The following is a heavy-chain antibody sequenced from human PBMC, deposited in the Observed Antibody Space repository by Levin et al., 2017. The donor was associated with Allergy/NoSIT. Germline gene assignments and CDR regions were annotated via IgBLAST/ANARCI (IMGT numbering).Heavy chain of an antibody. Sequence: PSETLSLTCAVYGGSFSGYYWSWIRQPPGKGLEWIGEINHSGSTNYNPSLKSRVTISVDTSKNQFSLKLSSVTAADTAVYYCARLRYDFWSGKSKYFDYWGQGTLVTVSS. J-gene: IGHJ4*02. CDR3: ARLRYDFWSGKSKYFDY. CDR1: GGSFSGYY. V-gene: IGHV4-34*01. CDR2: INHSGST. D-gene: IGHD3-3*01.